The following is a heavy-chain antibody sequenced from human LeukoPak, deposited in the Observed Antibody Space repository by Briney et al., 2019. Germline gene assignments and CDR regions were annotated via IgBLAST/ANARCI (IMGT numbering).Heavy chain of an antibody. V-gene: IGHV1-8*01. CDR3: ARDEVTLDY. CDR1: GYTFTSYE. J-gene: IGHJ4*02. Sequence: GASVKVSCKASGYTFTSYEVNWVRQATGHGLEWMGWMNPNSGNTGYAQKFQGRVTMTRNTSISTAYMELSSLTSEDTAVYYCARDEVTLDYWGQGTLVTVSS. D-gene: IGHD4-23*01. CDR2: MNPNSGNT.